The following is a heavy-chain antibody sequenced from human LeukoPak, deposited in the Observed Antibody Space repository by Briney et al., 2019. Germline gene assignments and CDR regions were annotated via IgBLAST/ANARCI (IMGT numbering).Heavy chain of an antibody. CDR2: FDPEDGGT. V-gene: IGHV1-24*01. J-gene: IGHJ6*02. CDR1: GYTLTELS. D-gene: IGHD5-18*01. Sequence: ASVKVSCKVSGYTLTELSMHWVRQAPGKGLEWMGGFDPEDGGTIYAQKFQGRVTMTEDTSTDTAYMELSSLRSEDTAVYCCATEKVGRRGIQLWLYYGMDVWGQGTTVTVSS. CDR3: ATEKVGRRGIQLWLYYGMDV.